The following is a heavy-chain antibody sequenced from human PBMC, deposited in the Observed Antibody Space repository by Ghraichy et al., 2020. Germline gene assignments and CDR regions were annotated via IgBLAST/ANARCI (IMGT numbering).Heavy chain of an antibody. Sequence: SETLSLTCAVYGGSFSGYYWSGIRQPPGKGLEWIGEINHSGSTNYNPSLKSRVTISVDTSKNQFSLKLSSVTAADTAVYYCARGGDCSGSSCYYYGMDVWGQGTTVTVSS. J-gene: IGHJ6*02. CDR2: INHSGST. V-gene: IGHV4-34*01. CDR1: GGSFSGYY. D-gene: IGHD2-15*01. CDR3: ARGGDCSGSSCYYYGMDV.